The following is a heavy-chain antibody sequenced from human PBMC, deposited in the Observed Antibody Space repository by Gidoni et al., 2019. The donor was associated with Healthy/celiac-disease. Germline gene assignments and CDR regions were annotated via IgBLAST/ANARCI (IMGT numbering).Heavy chain of an antibody. Sequence: QVQLVVSGGGVVQPGRSLRLSCAASGFTFSSSAMHWVRQAQGKGLEWVAVISYDGSNKYYADSVKGRFTISRDNSKNTLYLQMNSLRAEDTAVYYCARSSGWLFYYYYGMDVWGQGTTVTVSS. J-gene: IGHJ6*02. D-gene: IGHD6-19*01. V-gene: IGHV3-30-3*01. CDR2: ISYDGSNK. CDR3: ARSSGWLFYYYYGMDV. CDR1: GFTFSSSA.